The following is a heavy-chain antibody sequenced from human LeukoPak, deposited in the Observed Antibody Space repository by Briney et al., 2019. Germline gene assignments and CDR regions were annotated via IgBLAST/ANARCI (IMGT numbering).Heavy chain of an antibody. J-gene: IGHJ4*02. CDR1: GFTFSSYE. D-gene: IGHD2-15*01. CDR2: ISSSGRTT. Sequence: GGSLRLSCAASGFTFSSYEMNWVRQAPGKGLEWVSYISSSGRTTYYADSVKGRFTISRDNAKNSLYLQMNSLRAEDTAVYYCAREERLPRTVFDYWGQGSLVTVS. CDR3: AREERLPRTVFDY. V-gene: IGHV3-48*03.